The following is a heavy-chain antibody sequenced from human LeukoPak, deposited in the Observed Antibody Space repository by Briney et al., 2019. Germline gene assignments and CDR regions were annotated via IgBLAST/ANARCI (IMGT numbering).Heavy chain of an antibody. CDR2: VYDSGNT. CDR3: ARRISHGYDFWSGWQQRFDS. CDR1: GDSFSRGGYY. V-gene: IGHV4-31*03. J-gene: IGHJ4*02. D-gene: IGHD3-3*01. Sequence: KPSETLSLTCTVSGDSFSRGGYYWSWIRQRPGKGLEWIGYVYDSGNTYHNPSLKSRLIISVDTSKNQFSLHLNSVTAADTAVYYCARRISHGYDFWSGWQQRFDSWGQGTLVTVSS.